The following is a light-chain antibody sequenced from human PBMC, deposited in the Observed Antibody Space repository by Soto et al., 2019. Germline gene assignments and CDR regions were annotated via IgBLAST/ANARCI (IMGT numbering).Light chain of an antibody. CDR1: SSDVGGYNY. V-gene: IGLV2-8*01. Sequence: QSVLTQPPSASGSPGQSVTISCTGTSSDVGGYNYVSWYQQHPGKAPKLMIYEVSKRPSGVPDRFSGSKSGNTASLTLSGLQAEDEADYYCSSYAGSNNLLFGGGTKLTVL. CDR3: SSYAGSNNLL. J-gene: IGLJ2*01. CDR2: EVS.